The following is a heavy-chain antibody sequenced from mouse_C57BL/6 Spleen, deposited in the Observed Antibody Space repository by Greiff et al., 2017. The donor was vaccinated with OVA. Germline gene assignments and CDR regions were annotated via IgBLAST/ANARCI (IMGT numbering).Heavy chain of an antibody. CDR1: GYSFTGYY. CDR2: INPSTGGT. J-gene: IGHJ3*01. D-gene: IGHD1-1*01. CDR3: ARSGYYYGSSYEGFAY. Sequence: VQLQQSGPELVKPGASVKISCKASGYSFTGYYMNWVKQSPEKSLEWIGEINPSTGGTTYNQKFKAKATLTVDKSSSTAYMQLKSLTSEDSAVYYCARSGYYYGSSYEGFAYRGQGTLVTVSA. V-gene: IGHV1-42*01.